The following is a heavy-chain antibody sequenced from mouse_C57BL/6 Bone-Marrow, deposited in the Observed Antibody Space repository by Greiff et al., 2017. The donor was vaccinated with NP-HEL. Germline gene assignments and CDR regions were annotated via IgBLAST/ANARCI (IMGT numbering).Heavy chain of an antibody. V-gene: IGHV1-50*01. CDR3: AIALNCDVDY. CDR2: IDPSDSYT. CDR1: GYTFTSYW. Sequence: VQLQQPGAELVKPGASVKLSCKASGYTFTSYWMQWVKQRPGQGLEWIGEIDPSDSYTNYNQKFTGKATLTVDTSSSTTSIHITSLTYEDSAVYYCAIALNCDVDYWGQGTTLTVSS. J-gene: IGHJ2*01. D-gene: IGHD4-1*01.